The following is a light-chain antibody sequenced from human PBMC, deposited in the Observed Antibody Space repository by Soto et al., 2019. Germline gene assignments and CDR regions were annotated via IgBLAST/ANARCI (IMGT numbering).Light chain of an antibody. CDR1: QGNRND. CDR2: AAS. CDR3: LQDYNYPRT. J-gene: IGKJ1*01. V-gene: IGKV1-6*01. Sequence: AIQMTQSPSSLSASVGDRVTITCRASQGNRNDLGWYQQKPGKAPKLLIYAASSLQSGVPARFSGSGSGTDFTLTISSLQPEDFATYYCLQDYNYPRTFGQGTKVEIK.